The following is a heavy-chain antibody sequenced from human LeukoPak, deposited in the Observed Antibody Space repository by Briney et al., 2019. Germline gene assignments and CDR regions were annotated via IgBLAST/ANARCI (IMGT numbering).Heavy chain of an antibody. Sequence: SETLSLTCTVSGGSISSGSYYWSWIRQPAGKGLEWIGRIYTSGSTNYNPSLKSRVTISVDTSKNQFSLKLSSVTAADTAVYYCARDSGWYYDILAGYRRLDYWGQGTLVTVSS. D-gene: IGHD3-9*01. CDR1: GGSISSGSYY. V-gene: IGHV4-61*02. CDR2: IYTSGST. CDR3: ARDSGWYYDILAGYRRLDY. J-gene: IGHJ4*02.